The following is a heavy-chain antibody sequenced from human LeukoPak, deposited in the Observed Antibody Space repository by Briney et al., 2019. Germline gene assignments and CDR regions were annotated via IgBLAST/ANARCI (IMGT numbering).Heavy chain of an antibody. V-gene: IGHV4-59*01. CDR1: GGSISSYY. Sequence: PSETLSLTCTVSGGSISSYYWNWIRQPPGKGLEWIGYIYYSGSTNYNPSLKSRVTISVDTSKDQFSLKLSSVTAADTAVYYCARGGWYPESFQHWGQGALVTVSS. J-gene: IGHJ1*01. CDR2: IYYSGST. CDR3: ARGGWYPESFQH. D-gene: IGHD6-19*01.